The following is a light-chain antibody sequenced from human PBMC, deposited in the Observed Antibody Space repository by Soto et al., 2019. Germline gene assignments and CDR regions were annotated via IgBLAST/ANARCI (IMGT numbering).Light chain of an antibody. CDR3: QQANSFPPT. CDR2: MAS. Sequence: DIQMTQSPSSLSASVEDRVIITCRASQSISNHLNWYQQKSGKAPNLLIYMASSLQSGVPSRFSGSGSGTDFTLTISSLQPEDFATYYCQQANSFPPTFGGGTKVDIK. J-gene: IGKJ4*01. V-gene: IGKV1-39*01. CDR1: QSISNH.